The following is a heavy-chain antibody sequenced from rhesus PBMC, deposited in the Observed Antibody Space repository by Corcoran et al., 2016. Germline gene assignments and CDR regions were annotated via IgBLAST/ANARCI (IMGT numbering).Heavy chain of an antibody. CDR3: ARSYWGDYFDY. D-gene: IGHD3-34*01. CDR2: IYGSGGGT. CDR1: GGSISDDYY. Sequence: QVQLQESGPGLVKPSETLSLTCAVSGGSISDDYYWSWIRQPPGKGLEWIGYIYGSGGGTNYNPSLKNRVTSSIDTSKNQFSLKLSSVTAADTAVYYCARSYWGDYFDYWGQGVLVTVSS. J-gene: IGHJ4*01. V-gene: IGHV4-106*01.